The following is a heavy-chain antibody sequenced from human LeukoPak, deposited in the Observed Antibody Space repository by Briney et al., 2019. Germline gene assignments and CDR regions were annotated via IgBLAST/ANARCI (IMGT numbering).Heavy chain of an antibody. J-gene: IGHJ5*02. CDR2: IYYSGTT. Sequence: PSETLSLTCTVSGGSISSTSYYWGWIRQPPGKGLEWIGTIYYSGTTYYNPSLKSRVTISVDTSKNQFSLNLSSVTAADTAVYYCARRSAMPGTMNWFDPWGQGTLVTVSS. D-gene: IGHD3-10*01. CDR3: ARRSAMPGTMNWFDP. V-gene: IGHV4-39*01. CDR1: GGSISSTSYY.